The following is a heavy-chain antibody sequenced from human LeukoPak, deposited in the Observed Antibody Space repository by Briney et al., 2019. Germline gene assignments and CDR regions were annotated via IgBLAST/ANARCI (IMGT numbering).Heavy chain of an antibody. CDR3: SRDLGRFLEWSPMDV. CDR2: IRSKAYGGTT. Sequence: GGSLRLSCTAFGFTFGDYAMTWVRQAPGKGLEWVGFIRSKAYGGTTEYAASVKGRFTISRDDSKRIAYLQMNSQKTEDTAVYYCSRDLGRFLEWSPMDVWGKGTTVTVSS. V-gene: IGHV3-49*04. J-gene: IGHJ6*03. D-gene: IGHD3-3*01. CDR1: GFTFGDYA.